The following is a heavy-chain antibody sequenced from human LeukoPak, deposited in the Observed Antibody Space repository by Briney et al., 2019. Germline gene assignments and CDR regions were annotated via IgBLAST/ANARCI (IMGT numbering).Heavy chain of an antibody. Sequence: GGSLRLSRAASGFTFSSYSMNWVRQAPGKGLEWVSSISSSSSYIYYADSVKGRFTISRDNAKNSLYLQMNSLRAEDTAVYYCARTDSTPLEYFQHWGQGTLVTVSS. D-gene: IGHD2-2*01. CDR3: ARTDSTPLEYFQH. V-gene: IGHV3-21*01. CDR2: ISSSSSYI. CDR1: GFTFSSYS. J-gene: IGHJ1*01.